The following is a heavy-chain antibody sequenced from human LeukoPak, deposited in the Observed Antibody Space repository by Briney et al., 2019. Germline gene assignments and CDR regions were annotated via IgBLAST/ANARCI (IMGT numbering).Heavy chain of an antibody. J-gene: IGHJ4*02. CDR1: GFTFSSYS. Sequence: SPGGSLRLSCAASGFTFSSYSMSWVRQAPGKGLEWVSSISSSSSYIYYADSVKGRFTISRDNAKNSLYLQMNSLRAEDTAVYYCARYVSPSYYYDSRSDYWGQGTLVTVSS. CDR2: ISSSSSYI. CDR3: ARYVSPSYYYDSRSDY. V-gene: IGHV3-21*04. D-gene: IGHD3-22*01.